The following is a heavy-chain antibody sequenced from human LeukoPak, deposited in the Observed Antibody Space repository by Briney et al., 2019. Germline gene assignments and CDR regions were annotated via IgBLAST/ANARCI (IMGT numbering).Heavy chain of an antibody. CDR2: ISETGDVT. Sequence: GGSLRLSCVVSGFSLGSYPMSWVRQAPGKGLEWVSVISETGDVTHYADSMKGRFTISRGNIKNTLNLQMNSLRAEDTAIYYCARDSSHYLGSSDYWGQGTLVTVSS. D-gene: IGHD6-6*01. J-gene: IGHJ4*02. CDR3: ARDSSHYLGSSDY. V-gene: IGHV3-23*01. CDR1: GFSLGSYP.